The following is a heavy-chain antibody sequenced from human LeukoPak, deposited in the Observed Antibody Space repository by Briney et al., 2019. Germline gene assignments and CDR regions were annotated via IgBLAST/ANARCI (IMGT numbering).Heavy chain of an antibody. J-gene: IGHJ3*02. V-gene: IGHV4-59*05. CDR3: ARRLGVTDNDDAFHI. CDR1: GGSISSYY. CDR2: IFYSGST. D-gene: IGHD2-8*01. Sequence: SETLSLTCTVSGGSISSYYWSWIRQPPGKGLEWIGSIFYSGSTYYNPSLKSRVTISVDTSKNQFSLKLSSVTAADTAVYYCARRLGVTDNDDAFHIWGLGTMVTVSS.